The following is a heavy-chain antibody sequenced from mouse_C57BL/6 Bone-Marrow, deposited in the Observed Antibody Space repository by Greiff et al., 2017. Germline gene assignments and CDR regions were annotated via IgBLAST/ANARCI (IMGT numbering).Heavy chain of an antibody. V-gene: IGHV1-72*01. D-gene: IGHD1-1*01. CDR1: GYTFTSYW. CDR2: IDPNSGGT. J-gene: IGHJ4*01. CDR3: AISDGSSPFYAMDY. Sequence: QVQLQQPGAELVKPGASVKLSCKASGYTFTSYWMHWVKQRPGRGLEWIGRIDPNSGGTKYNEKFKSKATLTVDKPSSTAYMQLSSLTSEDSAVYYCAISDGSSPFYAMDYWGQGTSVTVSS.